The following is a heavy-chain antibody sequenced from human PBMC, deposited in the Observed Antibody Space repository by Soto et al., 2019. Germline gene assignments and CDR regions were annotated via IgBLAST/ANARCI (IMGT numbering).Heavy chain of an antibody. CDR2: ISFDGSNQ. CDR3: VKYETSGSNPLDY. Sequence: PGWSLRLSCAAAGFTFSSYGMHWVRQAPGKGLEWVGLISFDGSNQYFADAVKGRFTISRDNSKNTLHLQMNSLRHEDTAVYHCVKYETSGSNPLDYWGHGTLVTVSS. V-gene: IGHV3-30*18. J-gene: IGHJ4*01. D-gene: IGHD1-26*01. CDR1: GFTFSSYG.